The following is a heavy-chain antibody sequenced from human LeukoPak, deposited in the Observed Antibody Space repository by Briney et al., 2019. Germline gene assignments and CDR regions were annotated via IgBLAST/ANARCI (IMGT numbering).Heavy chain of an antibody. CDR2: ISGSGGST. J-gene: IGHJ4*02. CDR1: GFTFSSYA. V-gene: IGHV3-23*01. Sequence: PGGSLRLSCAASGFTFSSYAMSWVRQAPGKGLEWVSAISGSGGSTYYADSVKGRFTISRDNSKNTLYLQMNSLRAEDTAVYYCARPPTYYDFWSGFHWGQGTLVTVSS. CDR3: ARPPTYYDFWSGFH. D-gene: IGHD3-3*01.